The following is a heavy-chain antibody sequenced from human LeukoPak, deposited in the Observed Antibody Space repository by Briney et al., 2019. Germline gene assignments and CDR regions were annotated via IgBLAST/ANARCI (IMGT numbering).Heavy chain of an antibody. CDR3: AKDRYCSSTSCPIDY. CDR2: ISWNSGSI. D-gene: IGHD2-2*01. J-gene: IGHJ4*02. V-gene: IGHV3-9*01. CDR1: GFTFDDYA. Sequence: GGSLRLSCAASGFTFDDYAMHWVRQAPGKGLEWVSGISWNSGSIGYADPVKGRFAISRDSAKKSLYLQMNSLRAEDTALYFCAKDRYCSSTSCPIDYWGQGTLVTVSS.